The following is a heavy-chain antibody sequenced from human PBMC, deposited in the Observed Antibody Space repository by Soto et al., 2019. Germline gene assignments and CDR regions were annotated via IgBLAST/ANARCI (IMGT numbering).Heavy chain of an antibody. V-gene: IGHV1-18*04. J-gene: IGHJ4*02. CDR3: ARHIRSSPPYFFDY. D-gene: IGHD2-21*01. CDR1: GYTFTSYG. CDR2: INVYNGAT. Sequence: ASVKVSCKGSGYTFTSYGINWVRQAPGQALEWMGWINVYNGATDYTQKFQGRVTMTIDTSTSTAYMELTSLRSDDTAMYFCARHIRSSPPYFFDYWGQGTRVTVSS.